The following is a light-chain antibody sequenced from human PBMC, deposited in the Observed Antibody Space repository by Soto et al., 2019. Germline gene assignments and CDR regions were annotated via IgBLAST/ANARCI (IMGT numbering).Light chain of an antibody. V-gene: IGKV3-15*01. CDR1: QTVNNR. Sequence: EIVMTQSPAMLSVSPGERATLSCRASQTVNNRLAWYQQKAGQPPRLLIYGASTSATGITARFSGSGSGTEFTLTISSLQSADFAVYYCQHVNSWPLLFGQGTKVEIK. CDR2: GAS. CDR3: QHVNSWPLL. J-gene: IGKJ1*01.